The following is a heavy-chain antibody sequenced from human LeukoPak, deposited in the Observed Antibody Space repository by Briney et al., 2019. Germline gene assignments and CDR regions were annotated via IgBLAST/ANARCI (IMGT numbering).Heavy chain of an antibody. V-gene: IGHV3-23*01. J-gene: IGHJ6*02. Sequence: GGSLRLSCAASGFTFSSYAMSWVRQAPGKGLEWVSAISGGGGSTYYADSVKGRFTISRDNSKNTLYLQMNSLRAEDTAVYYCAKSSSLGFGLYYYGMDVRGQGTTVTVSS. CDR1: GFTFSSYA. CDR3: AKSSSLGFGLYYYGMDV. CDR2: ISGGGGST. D-gene: IGHD3/OR15-3a*01.